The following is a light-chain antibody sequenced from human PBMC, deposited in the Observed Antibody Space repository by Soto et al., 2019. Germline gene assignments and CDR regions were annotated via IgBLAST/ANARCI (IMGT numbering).Light chain of an antibody. V-gene: IGLV7-43*01. CDR2: NTN. Sequence: QAVVTQEPSLSVSPGGTVTLTCASSTGEVTSGYYPSWIQQKPGQVPRSLIYNTNNKHSWTPVRFSGSLLGGRAALTLSDVQPEDEADYYCLLYGSGHVRLLGGGTKVTVL. J-gene: IGLJ2*01. CDR1: TGEVTSGYY. CDR3: LLYGSGHVRL.